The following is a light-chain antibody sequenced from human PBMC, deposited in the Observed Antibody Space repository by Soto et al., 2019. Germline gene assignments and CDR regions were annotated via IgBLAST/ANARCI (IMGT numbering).Light chain of an antibody. V-gene: IGLV3-25*03. Sequence: SSELTQPPSVSVSPGQTARITCSGNTLSKQYAYWYQQKPGQAPVEVIYKDSERPAGMPEQFSGSSSGTTVTLTISGVQAEDEADYYCQAADSSGTYPVFGGGTKLTVL. CDR2: KDS. J-gene: IGLJ3*02. CDR3: QAADSSGTYPV. CDR1: TLSKQY.